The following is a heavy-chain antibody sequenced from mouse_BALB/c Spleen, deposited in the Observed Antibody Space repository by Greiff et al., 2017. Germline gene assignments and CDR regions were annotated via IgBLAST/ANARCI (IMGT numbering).Heavy chain of an antibody. Sequence: QVQLQQPGAELVKPGASVKLSCKASGYTFTSYWMHWVKQRPGQGLEWIGEINPSNGRTNYNEKFKSKATLTVDKSSSTAYMQLSSLTSEDSAVYYCARGMITAGFDYWGQGTTLTVSS. D-gene: IGHD2-4*01. CDR2: INPSNGRT. V-gene: IGHV1S81*02. J-gene: IGHJ2*01. CDR3: ARGMITAGFDY. CDR1: GYTFTSYW.